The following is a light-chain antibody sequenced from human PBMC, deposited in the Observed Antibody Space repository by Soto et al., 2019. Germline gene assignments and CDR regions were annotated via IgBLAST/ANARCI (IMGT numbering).Light chain of an antibody. V-gene: IGKV3-20*01. J-gene: IGKJ1*01. CDR3: QQYGSSPQT. CDR1: QSVSSSY. CDR2: GAS. Sequence: EIVLTQSPGTLSLSPGERATLSCRASQSVSSSYLAWYQQKPGQAPRLLIYGASSRATGIPDRFSGSGSGKDFTLTMSRLEPEDFGVYYCQQYGSSPQTFGQGTKVEIK.